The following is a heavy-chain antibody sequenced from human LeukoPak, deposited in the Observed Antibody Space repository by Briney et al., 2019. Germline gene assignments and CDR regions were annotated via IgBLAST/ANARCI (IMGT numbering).Heavy chain of an antibody. D-gene: IGHD6-13*01. V-gene: IGHV3-53*01. J-gene: IGHJ6*02. CDR3: ARDSAAAEDYYGMDV. Sequence: PGGSLRLSCAASGFTVSSNYMSWVRQAPGKGLEWVSVIYSGGSTYYADSVKGRFTISRDNSKNTLYLQMNSLRAEDTAVYYCARDSAAAEDYYGMDVWGQGTTVTVSS. CDR2: IYSGGST. CDR1: GFTVSSNY.